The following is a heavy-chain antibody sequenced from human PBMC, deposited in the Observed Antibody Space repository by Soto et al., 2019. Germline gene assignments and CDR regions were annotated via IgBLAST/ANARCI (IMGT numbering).Heavy chain of an antibody. V-gene: IGHV3-7*01. CDR3: ARGAGCSNGLWNDGPFDF. J-gene: IGHJ3*01. CDR1: EFTFSDYY. D-gene: IGHD2-8*01. Sequence: XGSLRLSCSAAEFTFSDYYMNWVRQAPGKGLEWVANIREDGSEKYYVDSVKGRFTISRDNAKNSLYLQMNSLRAEDTAVYYCARGAGCSNGLWNDGPFDFWGQGTMVTVSS. CDR2: IREDGSEK.